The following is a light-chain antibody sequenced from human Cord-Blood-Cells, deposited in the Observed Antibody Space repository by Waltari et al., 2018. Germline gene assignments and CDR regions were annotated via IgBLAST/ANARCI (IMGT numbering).Light chain of an antibody. CDR3: SSYAGSNNYV. CDR1: SSDVGGYNY. Sequence: QSALTQPPSASGSPGQSVTTSCTGTSSDVGGYNYGSWYQQHPGKAPKLMLYEFSKRPSGLPDRFSGSKSGNTASLTVSGLQAEDEADYFCSSYAGSNNYVFGTGTKVTVL. J-gene: IGLJ1*01. V-gene: IGLV2-8*01. CDR2: EFS.